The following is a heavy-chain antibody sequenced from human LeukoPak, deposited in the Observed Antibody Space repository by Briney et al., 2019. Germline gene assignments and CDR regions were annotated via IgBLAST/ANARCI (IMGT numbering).Heavy chain of an antibody. D-gene: IGHD2/OR15-2a*01. V-gene: IGHV3-15*01. CDR1: GFTFRNAW. CDR2: IKSKADGGTT. J-gene: IGHJ4*02. Sequence: PGGSLRLSCAASGFTFRNAWMSWVRQAPGKGLEWVGRIKSKADGGTTDYAAPVKGKFTISRDDSKNTLYLQINSLKTEDTAVYYCTTGRGTTWTYFDYWGQGTLVTVSS. CDR3: TTGRGTTWTYFDY.